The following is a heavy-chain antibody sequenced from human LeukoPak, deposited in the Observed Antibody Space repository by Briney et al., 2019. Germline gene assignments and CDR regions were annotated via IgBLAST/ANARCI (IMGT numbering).Heavy chain of an antibody. CDR3: ARHGAGGYHFYYYGMDV. V-gene: IGHV4-39*01. CDR2: VST. Sequence: SETLSLTCTVSGGSISSSSHYWGWIRQPPGKGLEWIGVSTYYNPSLKNRVTISRDTSKNQFSLKLSSVTAADTAVYYCARHGAGGYHFYYYGMDVWGQGTTVTVSS. D-gene: IGHD6-25*01. CDR1: GGSISSSSHY. J-gene: IGHJ6*02.